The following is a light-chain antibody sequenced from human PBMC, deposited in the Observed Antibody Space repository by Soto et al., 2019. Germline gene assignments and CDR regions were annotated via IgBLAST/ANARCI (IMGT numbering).Light chain of an antibody. Sequence: QSALTQPASVSGSPGQSLTISCTGTSSDIGGYNYVSWYQQHPGKAPKLMIYEVSNRPSGVSNRFSGSKSGNTASLTISGLQAEDEADYYCSSYTSGSTLGLGGGTQLTVL. CDR2: EVS. CDR1: SSDIGGYNY. CDR3: SSYTSGSTLG. J-gene: IGLJ3*02. V-gene: IGLV2-14*01.